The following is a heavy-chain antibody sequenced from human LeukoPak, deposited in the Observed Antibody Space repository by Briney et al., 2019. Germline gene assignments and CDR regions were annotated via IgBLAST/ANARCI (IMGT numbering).Heavy chain of an antibody. CDR3: ARDHGSAYYRAPRH. D-gene: IGHD3-10*01. Sequence: SVQVSCQASGYIFTNYYMHWVRQAPGQGLAWMGTINPSGGSTTYAQKFQGRVTMTRDTSTSTVYMELSSLRSEDTAVYYCARDHGSAYYRAPRHWGQGTLVTVSS. CDR1: GYIFTNYY. V-gene: IGHV1-46*01. J-gene: IGHJ4*02. CDR2: INPSGGST.